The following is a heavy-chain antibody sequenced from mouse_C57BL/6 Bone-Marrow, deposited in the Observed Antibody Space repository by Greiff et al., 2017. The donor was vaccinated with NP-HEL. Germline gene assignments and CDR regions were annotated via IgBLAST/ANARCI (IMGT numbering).Heavy chain of an antibody. Sequence: EVKLEESGGGLVQPGGSMKLSCVASGFTFSNYWMNWVRQSPEKGLEWVAQIRLKSDNYATHYAESVKGRFTISRDDSKSSVYLQMNNLRAEDTGIYYCAGGTTVVAGSYFDCWGQGTTLTVSS. D-gene: IGHD1-1*01. J-gene: IGHJ2*01. CDR1: GFTFSNYW. V-gene: IGHV6-3*01. CDR3: AGGTTVVAGSYFDC. CDR2: IRLKSDNYAT.